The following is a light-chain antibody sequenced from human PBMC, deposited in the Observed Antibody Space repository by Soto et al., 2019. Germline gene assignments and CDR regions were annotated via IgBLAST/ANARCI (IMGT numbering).Light chain of an antibody. V-gene: IGKV3-20*01. Sequence: ESVLTQSPGTLSLSPGERATLSFRASQSVSKNYLAWYQQKPGQAPRLLIYGASNRATGIPDRLSGSGSGTEFTLTISRMEPEDSAVYYCQQYGSSGTFGHGTKVDIK. CDR2: GAS. CDR3: QQYGSSGT. CDR1: QSVSKNY. J-gene: IGKJ1*01.